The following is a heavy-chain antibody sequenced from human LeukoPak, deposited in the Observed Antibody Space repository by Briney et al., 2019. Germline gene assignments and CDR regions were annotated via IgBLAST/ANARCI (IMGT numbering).Heavy chain of an antibody. J-gene: IGHJ4*02. CDR1: GFTFDDYA. D-gene: IGHD3-22*01. CDR2: ISWNSGSI. Sequence: GGSLRLSCAASGFTFDDYAMHWVRQAPGKGLEWVSGISWNSGSIGYADSVKGRITISRDNAKNSLYLQMNSLRAEDTAVYYCANNYYDSKGSFDYWGQGTLVTVSS. V-gene: IGHV3-9*01. CDR3: ANNYYDSKGSFDY.